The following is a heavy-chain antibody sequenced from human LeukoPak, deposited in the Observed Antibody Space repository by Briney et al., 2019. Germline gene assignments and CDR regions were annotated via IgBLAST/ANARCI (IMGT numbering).Heavy chain of an antibody. Sequence: GGSLRLSCAVSGFIVGSNHLAWVRQAPGKGLECVSSIYDTGTTFFADSVKGRFTISRDNSKNTLYLQMNSLRAEDTAVYYCARDRREMATSRGYYFDYWGQGTLVTVSS. V-gene: IGHV3-53*01. CDR1: GFIVGSNH. D-gene: IGHD5-24*01. CDR2: IYDTGTT. CDR3: ARDRREMATSRGYYFDY. J-gene: IGHJ4*02.